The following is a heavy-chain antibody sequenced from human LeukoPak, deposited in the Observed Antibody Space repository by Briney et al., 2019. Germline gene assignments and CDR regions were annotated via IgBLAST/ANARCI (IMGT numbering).Heavy chain of an antibody. Sequence: PGGSLRLSCVASVFSFSSVWMHWVCQAPGKGLVWVSRIDSDGSSTIYADSVKGRFTISRDNSKNTLYLQMNSLRAEDTAVYYCARDPGIIWGQGTLVTVSS. CDR3: ARDPGII. CDR1: VFSFSSVW. V-gene: IGHV3-74*01. CDR2: IDSDGSST. J-gene: IGHJ4*02. D-gene: IGHD2-15*01.